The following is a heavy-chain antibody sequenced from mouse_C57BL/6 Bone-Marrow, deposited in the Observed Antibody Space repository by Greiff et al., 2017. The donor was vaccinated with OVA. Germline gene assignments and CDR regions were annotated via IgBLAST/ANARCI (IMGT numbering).Heavy chain of an antibody. CDR2: IHPNSGST. Sequence: VQLQQPGAELVKPGASVKLSCKASGYTFTSYWMHWVKQRPGQGLEWIGMIHPNSGSTNYNEKFKSKATLTVDKSSSTAYMQLSSLTSEDSAVYYCATITTVVARDYWGQGTTLTVSS. V-gene: IGHV1-64*01. CDR3: ATITTVVARDY. D-gene: IGHD1-1*01. CDR1: GYTFTSYW. J-gene: IGHJ2*01.